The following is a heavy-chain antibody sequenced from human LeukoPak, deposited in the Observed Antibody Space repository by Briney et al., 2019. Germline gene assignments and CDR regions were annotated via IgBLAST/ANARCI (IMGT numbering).Heavy chain of an antibody. Sequence: LSGGSLRLSCAASGFTFGSYGMNWVRQAPGKGLEWVSYISNSGSTMYYADSVRGRFTISRDNAKNSLYLQMNSLRAEDTAVYYCARNFASWGQGTLVTVSS. J-gene: IGHJ4*02. CDR3: ARNFAS. V-gene: IGHV3-48*03. CDR2: ISNSGSTM. CDR1: GFTFGSYG.